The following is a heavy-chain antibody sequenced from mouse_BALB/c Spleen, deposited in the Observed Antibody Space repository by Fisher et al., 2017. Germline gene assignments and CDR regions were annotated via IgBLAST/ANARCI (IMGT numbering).Heavy chain of an antibody. Sequence: KFKGKATLTADKSSNTAYMHLNSLTSEDSAVYYCARSRGFGDYAGYWGQGTSVTVSS. CDR3: ARSRGFGDYAGY. J-gene: IGHJ4*01. V-gene: IGHV1-77*01. D-gene: IGHD2-4*01.